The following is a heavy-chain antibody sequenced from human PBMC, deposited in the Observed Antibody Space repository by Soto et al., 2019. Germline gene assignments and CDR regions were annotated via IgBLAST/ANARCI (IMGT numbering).Heavy chain of an antibody. D-gene: IGHD2-21*02. CDR3: AREIVTAGGNNYFDP. Sequence: SETLSLTCGVSGGTVASSHWWRWGRQARGGGVEWMGDVYHTGDTNFNPSLQSRVTFSVDKSNNQFSLRLTSVTAADTAVYFCAREIVTAGGNNYFDPWGPGTLVTVSS. V-gene: IGHV4-4*02. J-gene: IGHJ5*02. CDR1: GGTVASSHW. CDR2: VYHTGDT.